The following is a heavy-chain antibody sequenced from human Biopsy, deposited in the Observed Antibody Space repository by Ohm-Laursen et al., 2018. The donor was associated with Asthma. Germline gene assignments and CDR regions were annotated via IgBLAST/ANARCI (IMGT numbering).Heavy chain of an antibody. D-gene: IGHD6-19*01. J-gene: IGHJ4*02. V-gene: IGHV3-9*01. CDR1: GFSFDDCA. Sequence: SLRLSCTATGFSFDDCAMHWVRQAPGKGLEWVSSISWNSGSIDYAVSVKGRFTISRDNAKNSLYLQMNSLRAEDTALYHCGRDMGGFGSGWFPVEFWGQGTLVTVSS. CDR3: GRDMGGFGSGWFPVEF. CDR2: ISWNSGSI.